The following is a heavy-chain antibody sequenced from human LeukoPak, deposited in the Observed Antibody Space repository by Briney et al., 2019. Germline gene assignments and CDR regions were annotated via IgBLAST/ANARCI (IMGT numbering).Heavy chain of an antibody. V-gene: IGHV3-30*02. CDR2: IWSDGGNR. J-gene: IGHJ4*02. D-gene: IGHD1-26*01. CDR3: AKGQQYSNLQLFDY. CDR1: GFTFSNHG. Sequence: GGSLRLSCAVSGFTFSNHGIHWVRQAPGKGLEWVAVIWSDGGNRYYSDSVKGRLTISRDNSKNAVYLQMNSLRAEDTAVYYCAKGQQYSNLQLFDYWGQGTLVTVSS.